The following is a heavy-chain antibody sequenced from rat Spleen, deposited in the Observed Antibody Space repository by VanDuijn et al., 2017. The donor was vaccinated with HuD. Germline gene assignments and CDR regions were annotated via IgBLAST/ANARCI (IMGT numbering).Heavy chain of an antibody. CDR3: TTVKSQVVTGFAY. Sequence: EVQLVESGGGLVQPGRSLKLSCAASGFTFSNYGMAWVRQAPTKGLEWVATISTRGGSTYYRDSVKGRFTISRDNAKGTLSLQMNILRSEDTATYYCTTVKSQVVTGFAYWGQGTLVTVSS. CDR1: GFTFSNYG. J-gene: IGHJ3*01. CDR2: ISTRGGST. V-gene: IGHV5-27*01. D-gene: IGHD1-1*01.